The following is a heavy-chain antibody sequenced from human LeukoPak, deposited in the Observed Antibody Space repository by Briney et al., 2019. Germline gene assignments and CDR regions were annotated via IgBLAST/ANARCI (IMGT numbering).Heavy chain of an antibody. Sequence: SLKVSCKASGGTFSSYAISWVRQAPGPGLEWMGGIIPIFGTANYAQKFQGRVTITADESTSTAYMELSSLRSEDTAVCYCAVGGRLRHFDYWGQGTLVTVSS. D-gene: IGHD1-26*01. V-gene: IGHV1-69*01. CDR1: GGTFSSYA. J-gene: IGHJ4*02. CDR2: IIPIFGTA. CDR3: AVGGRLRHFDY.